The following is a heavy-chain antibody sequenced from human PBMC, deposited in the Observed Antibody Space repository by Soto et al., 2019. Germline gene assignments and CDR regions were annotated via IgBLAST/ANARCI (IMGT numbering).Heavy chain of an antibody. CDR3: VLENMQLLTGYIHY. CDR2: MSSSNNYI. D-gene: IGHD6-6*01. J-gene: IGHJ4*02. Sequence: GGSLRLSCAASGFTFSTYSMNWFRQAPGKGLEWVSSMSSSNNYIYYAESVKGRFTISRDNAKSSLYLQMNSLRAEDTAVYYCVLENMQLLTGYIHYSCPGILVTLL. V-gene: IGHV3-21*01. CDR1: GFTFSTYS.